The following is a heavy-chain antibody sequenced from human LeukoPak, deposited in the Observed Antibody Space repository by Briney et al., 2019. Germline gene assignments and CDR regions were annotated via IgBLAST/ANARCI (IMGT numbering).Heavy chain of an antibody. Sequence: GGSLRLSCAASGFTFDDYGMSWVRQAPGKGLEWVSGIIWSDGSTTYADSVRGRFTISRDNAKNSLYLQMNSLRAEDTAFYYCARGGGGPLVWGTLGAFDYWGQGTLVTVSS. V-gene: IGHV3-20*04. CDR3: ARGGGGPLVWGTLGAFDY. CDR2: IIWSDGST. CDR1: GFTFDDYG. D-gene: IGHD3-16*01. J-gene: IGHJ4*02.